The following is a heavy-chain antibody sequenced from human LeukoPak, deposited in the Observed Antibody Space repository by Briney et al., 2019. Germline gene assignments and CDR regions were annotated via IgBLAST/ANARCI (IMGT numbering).Heavy chain of an antibody. CDR3: ARGYSSSGFDP. V-gene: IGHV4-59*01. CDR1: GGSISSYY. CDR2: IYYSGST. Sequence: ASETLSLTCTVSGGSISSYYWSWIRQPPGKGLEWIGYIYYSGSTNYNPSLKSRVTISVDTSKNQFSLKLSSVTAADTAVYYCARGYSSSGFDPWGQGTLVTVSS. J-gene: IGHJ5*02. D-gene: IGHD6-6*01.